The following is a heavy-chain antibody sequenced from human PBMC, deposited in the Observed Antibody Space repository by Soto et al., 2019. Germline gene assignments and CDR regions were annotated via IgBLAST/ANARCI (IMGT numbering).Heavy chain of an antibody. CDR1: GYTFTTYY. Sequence: ASVKVSCKVSGYTFTTYYMYWVRQAPGQGLEWMGIINPSGGSTSFAQKFQGRVTMTRDTSTSTVYMELISLTSEDTAVYYCARDVGMASRPYLDYWGQGTLGTVSS. V-gene: IGHV1-46*01. CDR3: ARDVGMASRPYLDY. CDR2: INPSGGST. J-gene: IGHJ4*02. D-gene: IGHD6-6*01.